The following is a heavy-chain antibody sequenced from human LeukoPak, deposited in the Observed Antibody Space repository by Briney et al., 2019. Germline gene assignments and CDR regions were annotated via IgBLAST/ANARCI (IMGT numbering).Heavy chain of an antibody. Sequence: SVTQSLTCSVAGGAIISYYWSWIRQPAGKGPEWIGLIFSTGNTDYNPPLKTRVTMSTDLSKKQFSLRLRSVTAADTAVYYCARLKFYDSTGYSPVYYIDVLGKGTAVTVSS. CDR2: IFSTGNT. V-gene: IGHV4-4*07. D-gene: IGHD3-22*01. CDR3: ARLKFYDSTGYSPVYYIDV. J-gene: IGHJ6*03. CDR1: GGAIISYY.